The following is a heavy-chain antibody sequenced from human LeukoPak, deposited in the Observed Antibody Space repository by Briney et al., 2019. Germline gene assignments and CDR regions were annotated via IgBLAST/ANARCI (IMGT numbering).Heavy chain of an antibody. J-gene: IGHJ4*02. D-gene: IGHD3-9*01. Sequence: GGSLRLSCAASGFTFSDYYMSWIRQAPGKGLEWVSYISGSGSTIYDADSVKGRFTISRDNAKNSLYLQMNSLRAEDTAVYYCARRRIDLTGAPFDYWGQGTLVTVSS. V-gene: IGHV3-11*01. CDR3: ARRRIDLTGAPFDY. CDR1: GFTFSDYY. CDR2: ISGSGSTI.